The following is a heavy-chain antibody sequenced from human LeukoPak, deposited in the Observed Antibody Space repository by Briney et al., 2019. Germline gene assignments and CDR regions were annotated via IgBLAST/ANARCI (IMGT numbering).Heavy chain of an antibody. J-gene: IGHJ4*02. CDR1: WFNFSQYA. CDR3: AKGPLIEVAGTTWDY. Sequence: GGSLRLLCGTSWFNFSQYAISLVRPAPGKGPGLVSGISGSGANTYFADSVKGRFTISRDNSKNTLYLQMSSLRAEDAAVYYCAKGPLIEVAGTTWDYWGQGTLVTVSS. D-gene: IGHD6-19*01. V-gene: IGHV3-23*01. CDR2: ISGSGANT.